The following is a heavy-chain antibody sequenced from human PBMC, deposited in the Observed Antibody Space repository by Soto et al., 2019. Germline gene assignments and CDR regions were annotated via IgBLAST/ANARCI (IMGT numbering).Heavy chain of an antibody. Sequence: SETLSLTCTVSGGSISSGDYYWSWIRQPPGKGLEWIGYIYYSGSTYYNPSLKSRVTISVDTSKNQFSLKLSSVTAADTAVYYCARKPRITIFGVVIRSGWFDPWGQGTLVTVSS. CDR3: ARKPRITIFGVVIRSGWFDP. CDR2: IYYSGST. D-gene: IGHD3-3*01. CDR1: GGSISSGDYY. J-gene: IGHJ5*02. V-gene: IGHV4-30-4*01.